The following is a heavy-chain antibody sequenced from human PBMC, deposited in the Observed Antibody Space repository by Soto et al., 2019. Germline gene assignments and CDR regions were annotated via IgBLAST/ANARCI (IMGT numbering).Heavy chain of an antibody. J-gene: IGHJ5*02. CDR2: ISGSGGST. D-gene: IGHD2-2*02. CDR1: GFTFSSDA. Sequence: GGCLRLSCAASGFTFSSDAMSWVRQAPGKGLRWVSAISGSGGSTYYADSVKGRFTISRDNSKNTLYLQMNSLRAEDTAVYYWSKLGVPAAILPFMDCFDPRGQGTLVTVPS. CDR3: SKLGVPAAILPFMDCFDP. V-gene: IGHV3-23*01.